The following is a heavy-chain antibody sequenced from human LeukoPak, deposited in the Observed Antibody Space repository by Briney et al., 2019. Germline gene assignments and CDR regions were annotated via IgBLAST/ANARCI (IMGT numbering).Heavy chain of an antibody. CDR2: ISSSSSYI. V-gene: IGHV3-21*01. J-gene: IGHJ4*02. Sequence: PGGSLRLSCAASGITFSSHSMNWVRQAPGKGLGWVSSISSSSSYIYYADSVKGRFTISRDNAKNSLYLQMNSLRAEDTAVYYCARGDCSGGSCYQAWGQGTLVTVSS. CDR3: ARGDCSGGSCYQA. CDR1: GITFSSHS. D-gene: IGHD2-15*01.